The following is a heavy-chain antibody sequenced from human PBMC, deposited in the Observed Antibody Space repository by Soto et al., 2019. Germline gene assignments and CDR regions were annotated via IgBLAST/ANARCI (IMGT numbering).Heavy chain of an antibody. CDR3: ARDNVMRFANYDLWSGYYTNWFDP. Sequence: SVKVSCKASGGTFSSYTISWVRQAPGQGLEWMGRIIPILGIANYAQKFQGRVTITADKSTSTAYMELSSLRSEDTAVYYCARDNVMRFANYDLWSGYYTNWFDPWGQGTLVTVSS. D-gene: IGHD3-3*01. J-gene: IGHJ5*02. V-gene: IGHV1-69*04. CDR1: GGTFSSYT. CDR2: IIPILGIA.